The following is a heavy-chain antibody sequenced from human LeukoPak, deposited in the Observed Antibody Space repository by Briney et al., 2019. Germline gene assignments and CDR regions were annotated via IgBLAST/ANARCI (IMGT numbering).Heavy chain of an antibody. CDR2: INRDGSER. J-gene: IGHJ4*02. V-gene: IGHV3-7*03. D-gene: IGHD4-17*01. CDR3: AKVSTPGDYAYPIDY. Sequence: GGSLTLSCAASGFTFSNYWMTWVRQAPGKGLEWVANINRDGSERYYVDSVKGRFTISRDDAKSSLYLQMNSLRAEDTALYYCAKVSTPGDYAYPIDYWGQGTLVTVSS. CDR1: GFTFSNYW.